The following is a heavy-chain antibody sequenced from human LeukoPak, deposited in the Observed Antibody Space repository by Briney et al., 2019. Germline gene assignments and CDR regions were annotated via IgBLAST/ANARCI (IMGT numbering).Heavy chain of an antibody. J-gene: IGHJ5*02. CDR1: GVTLSNYG. Sequence: GGALRLSCAVSGVTLSNYGMSWVRQTPGKGLGWVAGISDSGGRTNYADSVKGRFTISRDNPKSTLYLQMNSLRAEDTAVYYCAKDLLQNGYADPWGQGTLVSVSS. V-gene: IGHV3-23*01. CDR2: ISDSGGRT. CDR3: AKDLLQNGYADP. D-gene: IGHD5-12*01.